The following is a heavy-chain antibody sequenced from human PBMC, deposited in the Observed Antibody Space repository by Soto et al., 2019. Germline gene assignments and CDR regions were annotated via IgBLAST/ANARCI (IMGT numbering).Heavy chain of an antibody. D-gene: IGHD3-22*01. CDR1: GFTLSSYS. CDR3: AREIYDDYDSSGFDH. V-gene: IGHV3-21*01. CDR2: ISSSSTYI. Sequence: GGSLRLSCAASGFTLSSYSMNWVRQAPGKGLEWVSSISSSSTYIYYADSVKGRFTISRDNAKDTLSLQMNSLRAEDTAVYYCAREIYDDYDSSGFDHWGQGTLVPVSS. J-gene: IGHJ4*02.